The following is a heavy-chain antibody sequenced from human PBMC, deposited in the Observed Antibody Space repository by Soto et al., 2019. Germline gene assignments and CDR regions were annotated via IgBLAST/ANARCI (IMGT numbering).Heavy chain of an antibody. CDR2: MNPNTGNS. J-gene: IGHJ4*02. CDR1: GYTFTSYD. CDR3: ARRAETNGWNGFGADKYYFDF. V-gene: IGHV1-8*01. D-gene: IGHD1-1*01. Sequence: ASVKVSCKTSGYTFTSYDIYWVRQATGQGLEWMGWMNPNTGNSGYAQKFQGRVTMTSDTSISTAHMELSSLRSEDTAVYYCARRAETNGWNGFGADKYYFDFWGQGTLVTVSS.